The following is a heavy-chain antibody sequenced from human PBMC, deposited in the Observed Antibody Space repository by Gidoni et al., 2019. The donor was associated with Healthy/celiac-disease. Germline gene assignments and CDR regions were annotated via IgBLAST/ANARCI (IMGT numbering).Heavy chain of an antibody. D-gene: IGHD3-22*01. V-gene: IGHV3-53*04. J-gene: IGHJ5*02. CDR2: IYSGGST. CDR1: GFTVSSNY. Sequence: EVQLVESGGGLVQPGGSRRLSCAASGFTVSSNYMSLVRQDPGKGLEWVSVIYSGGSTYYADSVKGRVTISRHNSKNTLYLQMNSRRAEDTAVYYCARAYYDSSGPYNWFDPWGQGTLVTVSS. CDR3: ARAYYDSSGPYNWFDP.